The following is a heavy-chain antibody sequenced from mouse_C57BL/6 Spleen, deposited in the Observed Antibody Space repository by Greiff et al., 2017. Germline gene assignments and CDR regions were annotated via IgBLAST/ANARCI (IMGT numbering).Heavy chain of an antibody. CDR2: IDPSDSYT. Sequence: QVQLQQPGAELVMPGASVKLSCKASGYTFTSYWMHWVKQRPGQGLEWIGEIDPSDSYTNYNQKFQGKATLTADKSSSTAYMQLSSLTSEDSAVXYGARRAQYAGSSLDYFDYWGQGTTLTVSS. V-gene: IGHV1-69*01. CDR1: GYTFTSYW. J-gene: IGHJ2*01. D-gene: IGHD1-1*01. CDR3: ARRAQYAGSSLDYFDY.